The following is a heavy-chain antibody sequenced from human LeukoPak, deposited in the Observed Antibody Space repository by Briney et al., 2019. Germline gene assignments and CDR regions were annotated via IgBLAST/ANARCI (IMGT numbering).Heavy chain of an antibody. J-gene: IGHJ5*02. Sequence: GESLKISCKGSGYSFTSYWIGWVRQMPGKGLEWMGIIYPGDSDTRYSPSFQGQVTISADKSISTAYLQWSSLKASDTAMYYCARSSSSSLGGPNWFDPWGQGTLATVSS. V-gene: IGHV5-51*01. CDR2: IYPGDSDT. CDR3: ARSSSSSLGGPNWFDP. CDR1: GYSFTSYW. D-gene: IGHD6-6*01.